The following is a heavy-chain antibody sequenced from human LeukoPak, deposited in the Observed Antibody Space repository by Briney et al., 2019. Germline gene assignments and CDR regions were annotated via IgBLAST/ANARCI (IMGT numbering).Heavy chain of an antibody. V-gene: IGHV4-34*01. D-gene: IGHD1-26*01. CDR2: INHSGST. Sequence: PSETLSLTCAVYGGSFSGYYWSWIRQPPGKGLEWIGEINHSGSTNYNPSLKSRVTISLDTSKNQFSLKLTSVTAADTAVYYCARGVVSWELRHRNWFDPWGQGTLVTVSS. J-gene: IGHJ5*02. CDR3: ARGVVSWELRHRNWFDP. CDR1: GGSFSGYY.